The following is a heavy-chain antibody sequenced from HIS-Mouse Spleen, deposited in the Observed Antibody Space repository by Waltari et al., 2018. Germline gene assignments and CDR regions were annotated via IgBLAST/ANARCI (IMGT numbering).Heavy chain of an antibody. D-gene: IGHD6-13*01. CDR2: IYYSGST. J-gene: IGHJ2*01. V-gene: IGHV4-39*07. Sequence: QLQLQESGPGLVKPSETLSLTCPVSGGSISSSSYYWGWIRQPPGNVLEWIGSIYYSGSTYYNPSLKSRVTISVDTSKNQFSLKLSSVTAADTAVYYCAREIPYSSSWYDWYFDLWGRGTLVTVSS. CDR1: GGSISSSSYY. CDR3: AREIPYSSSWYDWYFDL.